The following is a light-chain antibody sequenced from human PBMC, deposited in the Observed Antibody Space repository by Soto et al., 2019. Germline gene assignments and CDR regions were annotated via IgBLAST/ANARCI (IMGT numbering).Light chain of an antibody. V-gene: IGKV3-20*01. Sequence: EVVLTQSPGTLSLSPGERATLSCRASQTFTTSSLAWYQQKPGQAPRLLIYGGSSRATGIPVRFSGSGSETDFTLTITRLEPEDFAVYYCQQFSSYPLTFGGGTK. CDR3: QQFSSYPLT. J-gene: IGKJ4*01. CDR1: QTFTTSS. CDR2: GGS.